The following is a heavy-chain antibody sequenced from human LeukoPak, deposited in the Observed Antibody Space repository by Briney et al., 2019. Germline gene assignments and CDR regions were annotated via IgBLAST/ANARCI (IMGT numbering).Heavy chain of an antibody. V-gene: IGHV4-61*02. CDR1: GGSISSGSYY. CDR2: IYTSGST. J-gene: IGHJ5*02. Sequence: SQTLSLTFTVSGGSISSGSYYWSWIRQPAGKGLEWIGRIYTSGSTNYNPSLKSRVTISVDTSKNQFSLKLSSVTAADTAVYYCAREGHDYYDSSGYYGRNWFDPWGQGTLVTVSS. D-gene: IGHD3-22*01. CDR3: AREGHDYYDSSGYYGRNWFDP.